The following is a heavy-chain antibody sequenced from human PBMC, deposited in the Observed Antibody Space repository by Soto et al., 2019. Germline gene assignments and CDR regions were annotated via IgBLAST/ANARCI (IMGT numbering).Heavy chain of an antibody. J-gene: IGHJ3*02. CDR1: GFTFSRYW. CDR2: IKQDGSEK. Sequence: PGGSLRLSCAASGFTFSRYWMSWVRQAPGKGLEWVANIKQDGSEKYYVDSVKGRFTISRDNAKNSLYLQMNSLKAEDTAVYYCARAFAIGAFDIWGQGTMVTVSS. CDR3: ARAFAIGAFDI. V-gene: IGHV3-7*01.